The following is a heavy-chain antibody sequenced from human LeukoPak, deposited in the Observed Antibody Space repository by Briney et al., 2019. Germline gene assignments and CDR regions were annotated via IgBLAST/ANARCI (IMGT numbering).Heavy chain of an antibody. D-gene: IGHD3-22*01. CDR1: GYTFTSYY. Sequence: ASVKVSCKASGYTFTSYYMHWVRQAPGQGLEWMGIINPSGGSTSYAQKFQGRVTMTRDTSTSTVYMELSSLRSEDTAVYYCARGRTYYYDSSGYYYYFDYWGQGTPVTISS. V-gene: IGHV1-46*01. CDR2: INPSGGST. CDR3: ARGRTYYYDSSGYYYYFDY. J-gene: IGHJ4*02.